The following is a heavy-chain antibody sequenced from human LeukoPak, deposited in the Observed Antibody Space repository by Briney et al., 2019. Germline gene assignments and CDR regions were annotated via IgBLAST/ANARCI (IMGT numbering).Heavy chain of an antibody. J-gene: IGHJ4*02. Sequence: GGSLRLSCAASGFTFSIYSMNWVRQAPGKGPEWVSTIYSDGKNIQYADAVKGRFTISRDNAKNSLYLQMNSLRVEDTAVYYCASRPDYYFDYWGQGTLVTVSS. CDR1: GFTFSIYS. CDR2: IYSDGKNI. CDR3: ASRPDYYFDY. V-gene: IGHV3-21*01.